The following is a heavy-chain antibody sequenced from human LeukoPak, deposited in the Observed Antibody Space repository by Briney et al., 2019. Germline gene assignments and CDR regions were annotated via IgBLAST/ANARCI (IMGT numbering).Heavy chain of an antibody. D-gene: IGHD3-9*01. V-gene: IGHV1-18*01. CDR1: VGTFSSYA. CDR3: ARDRSGYFDWLPPNYYYYYMVV. CDR2: VSAYNGDT. Sequence: ASVKVSCKASVGTFSSYAISWVRQAPGQGVEWMGWVSAYNGDTNYAQKLQGRVTMTTDTSTSTAYLELRSLRSDATAVYYCARDRSGYFDWLPPNYYYYYMVVRGKGTTATVSS. J-gene: IGHJ6*03.